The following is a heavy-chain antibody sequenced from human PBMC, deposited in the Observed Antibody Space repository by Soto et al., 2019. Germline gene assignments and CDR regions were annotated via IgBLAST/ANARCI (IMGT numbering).Heavy chain of an antibody. D-gene: IGHD3-3*01. CDR1: GGTFSSYA. Sequence: GASVKVSCKASGGTFSSYAISWVRQAPGQGLEWMGGIIPIFGTANYAQKFQGRVTITADESTSTAYMELSSLRSEDTAVYYCARGRFDFWCGYHHDVFDICGQGTTVTGSS. J-gene: IGHJ3*02. CDR2: IIPIFGTA. CDR3: ARGRFDFWCGYHHDVFDI. V-gene: IGHV1-69*13.